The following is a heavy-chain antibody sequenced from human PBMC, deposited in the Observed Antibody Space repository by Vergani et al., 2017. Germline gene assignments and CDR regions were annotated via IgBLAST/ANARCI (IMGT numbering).Heavy chain of an antibody. J-gene: IGHJ4*02. V-gene: IGHV1-46*01. CDR3: ARVHYGDLPFDY. CDR2: INPSGGST. D-gene: IGHD4-17*01. CDR1: GYTFTSYY. Sequence: QVQLVQSGAEVKTPGASVQVSCKTSGYTFTSYYMQWVRQAPGQGLEWMGIINPSGGSTSYALKFQGRVTMTRDTSTSTVCMELSSLRSENTAVYYCARVHYGDLPFDYWGQGTLVTVSS.